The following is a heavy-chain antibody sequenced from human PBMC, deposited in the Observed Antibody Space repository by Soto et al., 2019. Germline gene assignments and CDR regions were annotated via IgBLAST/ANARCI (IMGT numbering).Heavy chain of an antibody. Sequence: QVQLQESGPGPVKPSQTLSLTCTVSGGSISSGGYYWSWIRQHPGKVLEWIGYIYYSGSTYYNQSLKSRVTISVDSSKNQFSLKLSPVTAADTAVYYCATYGSGTYKPTTFDYWGQGTLVTVSS. CDR1: GGSISSGGYY. V-gene: IGHV4-31*03. CDR2: IYYSGST. CDR3: ATYGSGTYKPTTFDY. J-gene: IGHJ4*02. D-gene: IGHD3-10*01.